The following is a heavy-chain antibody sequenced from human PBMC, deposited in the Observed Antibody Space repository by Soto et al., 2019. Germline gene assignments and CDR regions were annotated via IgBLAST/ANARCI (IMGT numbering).Heavy chain of an antibody. V-gene: IGHV1-18*01. Sequence: QGQLLQSGDEVKKPGASVRVSCRASGYDFTSYGISWVRQAPGPGLEWVSGISAYNGKRDTAQKFQGRVTMTLDTSTDTAHMELGDLTSADTAVYYCARGRIVASIHDAFEIWGQGTMVAVSS. CDR3: ARGRIVASIHDAFEI. CDR2: ISAYNGKR. CDR1: GYDFTSYG. D-gene: IGHD2-21*01. J-gene: IGHJ3*02.